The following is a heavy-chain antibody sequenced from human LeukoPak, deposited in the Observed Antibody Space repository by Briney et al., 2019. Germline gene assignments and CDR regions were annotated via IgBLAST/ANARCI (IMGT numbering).Heavy chain of an antibody. D-gene: IGHD1-26*01. Sequence: SETLSLTCTVSGGSISSSYRSWIRQPVGKGLEWIGHIYTSGSTNYSRSLKSRVTMSVDMSKKQFSLKLSSVTAADTAVYYCAREGVGASAGLFDYWGQGTLVTVSS. V-gene: IGHV4-4*07. CDR2: IYTSGST. J-gene: IGHJ4*02. CDR1: GGSISSSY. CDR3: AREGVGASAGLFDY.